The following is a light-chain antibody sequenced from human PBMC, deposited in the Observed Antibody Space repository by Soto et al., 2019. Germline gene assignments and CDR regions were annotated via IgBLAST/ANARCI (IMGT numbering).Light chain of an antibody. CDR1: QSISGW. Sequence: DIQMTQSPSTLSASVGDRVTITCRASQSISGWLAWYQQNPGKAPKLLIYKASTLESGVPSRFSGSGSGTEFTLTISSLQPDDFATYYCQQYNNYGSWTFGQGTKVEIQ. V-gene: IGKV1-5*03. CDR3: QQYNNYGSWT. J-gene: IGKJ1*01. CDR2: KAS.